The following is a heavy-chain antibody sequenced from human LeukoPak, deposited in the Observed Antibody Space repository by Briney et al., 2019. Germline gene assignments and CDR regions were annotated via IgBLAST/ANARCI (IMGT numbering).Heavy chain of an antibody. CDR3: ARIGPSGYSSSWFDP. Sequence: GGSLRLSCAASGFTFSSYWMSWVRQAPGKGPEWVANIKQDGSEKYYVDSVKGRFTISRDNPKNTLYLQMNSLRAEDTAVYYCARIGPSGYSSSWFDPWGQGTLVTVSS. J-gene: IGHJ5*02. V-gene: IGHV3-7*01. D-gene: IGHD2-21*01. CDR2: IKQDGSEK. CDR1: GFTFSSYW.